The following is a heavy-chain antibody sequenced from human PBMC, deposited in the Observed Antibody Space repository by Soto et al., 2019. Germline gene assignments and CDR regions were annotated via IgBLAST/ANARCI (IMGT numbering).Heavy chain of an antibody. J-gene: IGHJ3*02. Sequence: SVEVSSKASGDTFSSYTISWVRQAPGQGLEWMGRIIPILGIANYAQKFQGRVTITADKSTSTAYMELSSLRSEDTAVYYCARALEDCGGDCYSRIDAFDIWGRGTMVTVSS. CDR2: IIPILGIA. D-gene: IGHD2-21*02. CDR1: GDTFSSYT. CDR3: ARALEDCGGDCYSRIDAFDI. V-gene: IGHV1-69*02.